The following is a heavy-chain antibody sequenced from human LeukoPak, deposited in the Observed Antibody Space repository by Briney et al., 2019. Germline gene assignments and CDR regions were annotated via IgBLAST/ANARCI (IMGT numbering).Heavy chain of an antibody. CDR3: ARKAIAAAGYYFDY. CDR1: GFTFSNAW. D-gene: IGHD6-13*01. Sequence: GGSLRLSCAASGFTFSNAWMSWVRQAPGKGLEWVSVIYSGGSTYYADFVKGRFTISRDNSKNTLYLQMNSLRAEDTAVYYCARKAIAAAGYYFDYWGQGTLVTVSS. V-gene: IGHV3-66*02. J-gene: IGHJ4*02. CDR2: IYSGGST.